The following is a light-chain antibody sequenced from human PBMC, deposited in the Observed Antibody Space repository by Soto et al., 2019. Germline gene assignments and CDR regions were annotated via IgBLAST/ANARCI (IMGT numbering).Light chain of an antibody. CDR3: QQYNNWPLYT. CDR2: GAS. V-gene: IGKV3-15*01. CDR1: QSVSSN. J-gene: IGKJ2*01. Sequence: EIVMTQSPATLSVSQGERATLSCRASQSVSSNLAWYQQKPGQAPRLLIYGASTRATGIPARFSGSGSGTEFTLPISSLQSEDSAVYYCQQYNNWPLYTFGQGTKLEIK.